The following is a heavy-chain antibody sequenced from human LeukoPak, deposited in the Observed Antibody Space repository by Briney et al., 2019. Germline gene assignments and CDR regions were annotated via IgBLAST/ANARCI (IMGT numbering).Heavy chain of an antibody. CDR2: IYTSGST. J-gene: IGHJ5*02. D-gene: IGHD2-15*01. Sequence: SETLSLTCTASGGSISSGSYYWSWIRQPAGKGLEWIGRIYTSGSTNYNPSLKSRVTISVDTSKNQFSLKLSSVTAADTAVYYCARVPYCSGGSCYSWFDPWGQGTLVTVSS. V-gene: IGHV4-61*02. CDR1: GGSISSGSYY. CDR3: ARVPYCSGGSCYSWFDP.